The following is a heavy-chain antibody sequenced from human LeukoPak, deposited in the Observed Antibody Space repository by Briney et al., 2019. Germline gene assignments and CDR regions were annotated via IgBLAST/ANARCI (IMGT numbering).Heavy chain of an antibody. V-gene: IGHV1-69*05. CDR3: DQVQADGSGSYYDHYFDY. Sequence: SVKVSCKASGGTFSSYAISWVRQARGQGREWMGGIIPIFGTANYAQKFQGRVTITTDKSTSTVYMELSSLRTQDTADYYCDQVQADGSGSYYDHYFDYWGQGTLVTVSS. J-gene: IGHJ4*02. D-gene: IGHD3-10*01. CDR1: GGTFSSYA. CDR2: IIPIFGTA.